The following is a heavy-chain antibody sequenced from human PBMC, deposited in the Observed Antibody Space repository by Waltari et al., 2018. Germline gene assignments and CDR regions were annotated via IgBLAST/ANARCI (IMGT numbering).Heavy chain of an antibody. D-gene: IGHD3-3*01. CDR1: GYTFTSYA. V-gene: IGHV7-4-1*02. CDR3: ARDLFYSNYDFWSGYYSDDY. CDR2: INTNTGNP. Sequence: QVQLVQSGAEVKKPGASVKVSCKASGYTFTSYAMHWVRQAPGQRLEWMGWINTNTGNPTYAQGVTGRFVFSLDTSVSTAYLQISSLKAEDTAVYYCARDLFYSNYDFWSGYYSDDYWGQGTLVTVSS. J-gene: IGHJ4*02.